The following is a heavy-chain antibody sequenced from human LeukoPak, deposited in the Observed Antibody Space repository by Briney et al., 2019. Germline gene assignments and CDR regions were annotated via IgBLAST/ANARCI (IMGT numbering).Heavy chain of an antibody. CDR3: ASSSLLWFGELSPLDY. CDR2: IYYSGST. J-gene: IGHJ4*02. V-gene: IGHV4-61*10. CDR1: GGSISSSSYY. Sequence: SETLSLTCTVSGGSISSSSYYWSWIRQPAGKGLEWIGRIYYSGSTNYNPSLKSRVTISVDTSKNQFSLKLSSVTAADTAVYYCASSSLLWFGELSPLDYWGQGTLVTVSS. D-gene: IGHD3-10*01.